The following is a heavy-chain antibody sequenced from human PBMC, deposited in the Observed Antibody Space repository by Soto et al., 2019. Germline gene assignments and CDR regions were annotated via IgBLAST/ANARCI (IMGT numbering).Heavy chain of an antibody. CDR1: GGTFSSYA. V-gene: IGHV1-69*06. CDR3: GRGGGVGATTGWD. J-gene: IGHJ4*02. Sequence: QVQLVQSGAEVKKPGSSVKVSCKASGGTFSSYAISWVRQAPGQGLEWMGGIIPIFGTANYAQKFRGRVTIPEEISTTTAYRGLGSRRSGDRAVYYCGRGGGVGATTGWDWGQGTLVTVSS. CDR2: IIPIFGTA. D-gene: IGHD1-26*01.